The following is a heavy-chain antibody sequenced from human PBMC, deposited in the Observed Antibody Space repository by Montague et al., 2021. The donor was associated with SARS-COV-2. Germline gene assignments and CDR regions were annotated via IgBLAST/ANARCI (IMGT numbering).Heavy chain of an antibody. CDR1: GGSISSSSYY. Sequence: SETLSLTCTVSGGSISSSSYYWGWIRQPPGKGLEWIGSIYYSGSTXYKPYFKSRLTLFVDTSKNQFSLRLRSVTAADTAVYFCARLSWIPTAELLTFDYWGQGALVTISS. CDR2: IYYSGST. CDR3: ARLSWIPTAELLTFDY. D-gene: IGHD5-18*01. J-gene: IGHJ4*02. V-gene: IGHV4-39*01.